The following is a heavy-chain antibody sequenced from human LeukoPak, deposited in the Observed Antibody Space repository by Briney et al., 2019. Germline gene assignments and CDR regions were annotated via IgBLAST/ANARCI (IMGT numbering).Heavy chain of an antibody. CDR1: GASISTYY. V-gene: IGHV4-59*01. Sequence: SETLSLTCTVSGASISTYYWSWIRQPPGKELEWIGYIYYRGSAKYNPSLKSRVTISVDTSKNQFSLKLSSVTAADTAVYYCARSYGSGNYFGYWGRGTLVTVSS. D-gene: IGHD3-10*01. CDR3: ARSYGSGNYFGY. CDR2: IYYRGSA. J-gene: IGHJ4*02.